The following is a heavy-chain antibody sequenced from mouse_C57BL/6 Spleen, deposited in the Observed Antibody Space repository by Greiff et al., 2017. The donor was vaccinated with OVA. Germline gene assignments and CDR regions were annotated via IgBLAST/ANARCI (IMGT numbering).Heavy chain of an antibody. CDR2: ISYDGSN. CDR1: GYSITSGYY. D-gene: IGHD2-10*02. V-gene: IGHV3-6*01. J-gene: IGHJ4*01. CDR3: AKGYGFYAMDY. Sequence: DVQLQESGPGLVKPSQSLSLTCSVTGYSITSGYYWNWIRQFPGNKLEWMGYISYDGSNNYNPSLKNRISITRDTSKNQFFLKLNSVTTVDTATYYCAKGYGFYAMDYWGQGTSVTVSS.